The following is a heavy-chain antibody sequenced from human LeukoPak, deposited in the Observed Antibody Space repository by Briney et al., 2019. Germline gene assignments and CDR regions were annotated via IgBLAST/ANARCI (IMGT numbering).Heavy chain of an antibody. V-gene: IGHV3-7*01. D-gene: IGHD5-12*01. CDR1: GFTFSSYW. J-gene: IGHJ4*02. Sequence: PGGSLRLSCAASGFTFSSYWMSWVRQAPGKGLEWVANIKQDGSEKYYVDSVKGRFTISRDNAKNSLYLQMNSLRAEDTAVYYCARLYIQSGYDYSFDYWGQGTLVTVSS. CDR2: IKQDGSEK. CDR3: ARLYIQSGYDYSFDY.